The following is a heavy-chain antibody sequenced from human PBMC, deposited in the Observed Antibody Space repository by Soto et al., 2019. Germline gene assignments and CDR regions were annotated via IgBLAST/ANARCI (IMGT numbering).Heavy chain of an antibody. CDR1: GGTFSSYA. CDR3: ARVLFGGSSVGQRFDP. D-gene: IGHD2-15*01. Sequence: GASVKVSCKASGGTFSSYAISWVRQAPGQGLEWMGGIIPIFGTANYAQKFQGRVTITADESTSTAYMVLSSLRSEDTAVYYCARVLFGGSSVGQRFDPWGQGTLVTVSS. V-gene: IGHV1-69*13. J-gene: IGHJ5*02. CDR2: IIPIFGTA.